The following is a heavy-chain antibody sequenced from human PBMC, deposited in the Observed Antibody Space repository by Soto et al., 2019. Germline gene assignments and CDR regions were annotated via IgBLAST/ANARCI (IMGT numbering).Heavy chain of an antibody. J-gene: IGHJ4*02. CDR3: GTSIFWGGYVDF. CDR2: ISGSGSYI. V-gene: IGHV3-21*06. D-gene: IGHD3-3*01. CDR1: GFSFTSYT. Sequence: GGSLRLSCAASGFSFTSYTMNWVRQAPGKGLEWVSSISGSGSYILYADSVKGRFTISRDNAKSSLFLQMSSLRAEDTAIYYCGTSIFWGGYVDFWGQGTLVTVSS.